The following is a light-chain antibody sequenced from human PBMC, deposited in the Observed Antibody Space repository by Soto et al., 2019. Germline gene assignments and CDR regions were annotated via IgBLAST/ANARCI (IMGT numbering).Light chain of an antibody. J-gene: IGKJ1*01. CDR2: GAS. V-gene: IGKV3-20*01. CDR1: QSVSNNY. CDR3: QQYGSSGT. Sequence: EIVMRQSPGTLSLSPGEGATLSCRASQSVSNNYLAWYQQKPGQAPRLLIYGASNRATGIPDRFSGSGSGTDFTLTISRLEPEDFAVYYCQQYGSSGTLGQGTKVDI.